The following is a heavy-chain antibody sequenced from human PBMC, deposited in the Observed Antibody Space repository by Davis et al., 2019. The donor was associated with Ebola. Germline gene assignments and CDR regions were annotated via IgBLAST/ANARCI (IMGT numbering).Heavy chain of an antibody. CDR3: ARVIEGWELLGNYYYGMDV. V-gene: IGHV3-48*02. CDR2: ISSSSSTI. CDR1: GFTFSSYS. Sequence: LSLTCAASGFTFSSYSMNWVRQAPGKGLEWVSYISSSSSTIYHADSVKGRFTISRDNAKNSLYLQMNSLRDEDTAVYYCARVIEGWELLGNYYYGMDVWAQGTTVTVSS. J-gene: IGHJ6*02. D-gene: IGHD1-26*01.